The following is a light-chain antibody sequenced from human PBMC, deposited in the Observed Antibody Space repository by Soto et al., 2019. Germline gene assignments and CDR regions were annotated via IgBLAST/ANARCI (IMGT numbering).Light chain of an antibody. CDR2: DVT. V-gene: IGLV2-11*01. CDR1: SGDVGAYDR. Sequence: QSALTQPRSVSGSPGQSVTISCTGTSGDVGAYDRVSWYQHHPTKAPKLIIYDVTNRPSGVPYRFSGSKSGNTASLTISGLQAEDEADYYCCSYAGSYSFVVFGGGTKLTVL. J-gene: IGLJ2*01. CDR3: CSYAGSYSFVV.